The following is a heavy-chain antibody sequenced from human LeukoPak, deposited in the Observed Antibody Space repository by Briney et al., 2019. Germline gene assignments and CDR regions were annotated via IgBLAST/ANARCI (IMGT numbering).Heavy chain of an antibody. CDR2: INHSGST. J-gene: IGHJ4*02. D-gene: IGHD2-2*01. CDR3: ARARHHCSSTSCYPLPDDY. V-gene: IGHV4-34*01. CDR1: GGSFSGYY. Sequence: PSETLSLTCAVYGGSFSGYYWSWIRQPPGKGLEWIGEINHSGSTNYNPSLKSRVTISVDTSKNQFSLKLSSVTAADTAVYYCARARHHCSSTSCYPLPDDYWGQGTLVTVSS.